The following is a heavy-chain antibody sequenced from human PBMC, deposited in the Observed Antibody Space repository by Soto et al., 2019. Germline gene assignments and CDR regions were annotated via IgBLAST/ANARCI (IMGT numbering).Heavy chain of an antibody. CDR3: ARCSGGSCYSGEFDY. V-gene: IGHV1-69*13. D-gene: IGHD2-15*01. Sequence: GASVKVSCKASGGTFSSYAISWVRQAPGQGLEWMGGIIPIFGTANYAQKFQGRVTITADESTSTAYMELSSLRSEDTAVYYCARCSGGSCYSGEFDYWGQGTMVTVSS. CDR1: GGTFSSYA. J-gene: IGHJ4*02. CDR2: IIPIFGTA.